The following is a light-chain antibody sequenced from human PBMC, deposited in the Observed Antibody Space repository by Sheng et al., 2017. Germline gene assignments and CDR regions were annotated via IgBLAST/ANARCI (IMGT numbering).Light chain of an antibody. CDR2: DAS. V-gene: IGKV3-11*01. Sequence: EIVMTQSPATLSVSPGERATLSCRASQSVGSNLAWYQQKPGQAPTLLIYDASNRATGIPARFSGSGSGTDFTLTISSLEPEDFAVYYCQQRSNWITFGQGTRLEIK. CDR1: QSVGSN. CDR3: QQRSNWIT. J-gene: IGKJ5*01.